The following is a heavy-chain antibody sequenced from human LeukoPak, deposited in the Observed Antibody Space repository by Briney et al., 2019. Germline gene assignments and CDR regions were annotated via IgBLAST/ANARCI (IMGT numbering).Heavy chain of an antibody. V-gene: IGHV1-69*05. Sequence: SVKVSCKASGGTFSSYAISWVRQAPGQGLEWMGGIIPIFGTANYAQKFQGRVTITTDESTSTAYMELSSLRSEDTAVYYCARGLVGSINWFDPWGQGTLATVSS. CDR2: IIPIFGTA. CDR3: ARGLVGSINWFDP. J-gene: IGHJ5*02. CDR1: GGTFSSYA. D-gene: IGHD6-6*01.